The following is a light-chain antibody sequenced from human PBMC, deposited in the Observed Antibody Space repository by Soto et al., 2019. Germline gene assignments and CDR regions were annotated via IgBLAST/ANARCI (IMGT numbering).Light chain of an antibody. CDR1: QSVSNNY. CDR3: QQYNSYS. V-gene: IGKV3-20*01. Sequence: EIVLTQSPGTLSLSPGERATLSCRASQSVSNNYLAWYQQKPGQAPRLLIYGASTRAAGIPARFSGSGSGTEFTLTISSLQPDDFATYYCQQYNSYSFGQGTKV. J-gene: IGKJ1*01. CDR2: GAS.